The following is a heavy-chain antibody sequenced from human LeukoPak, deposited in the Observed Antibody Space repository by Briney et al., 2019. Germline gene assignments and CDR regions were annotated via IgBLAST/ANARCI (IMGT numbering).Heavy chain of an antibody. Sequence: GASVKVSCKASGYTFTSHAISWVRQATGLGLEWMGWIKPDSGSTGHAQKFQGRVVFTSDNSIGTAYMELSSLRSEDTAVYYCARELSTSVPDYWGQGTLDTVSS. CDR3: ARELSTSVPDY. D-gene: IGHD2-2*01. CDR1: GYTFTSHA. V-gene: IGHV1-8*03. CDR2: IKPDSGST. J-gene: IGHJ4*02.